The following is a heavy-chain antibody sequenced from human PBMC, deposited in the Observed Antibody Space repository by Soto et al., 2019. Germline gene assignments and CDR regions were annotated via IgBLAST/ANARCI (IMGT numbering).Heavy chain of an antibody. J-gene: IGHJ4*02. CDR2: IIPILGIA. V-gene: IGHV1-69*08. D-gene: IGHD2-2*01. CDR3: ARDRTRLPAAPSRYFDY. Sequence: QVQLVQSGAEVKKPGSSVKVSCKASGGTFSSYTISWVRQAPGQGLEWMGRIIPILGIANYAQKFQGRVTITADKSTSTAYMELSSLRSEDTAVYYCARDRTRLPAAPSRYFDYWGQGTLVTVSS. CDR1: GGTFSSYT.